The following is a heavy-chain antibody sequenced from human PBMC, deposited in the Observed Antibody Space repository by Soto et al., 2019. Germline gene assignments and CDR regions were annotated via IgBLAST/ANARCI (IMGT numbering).Heavy chain of an antibody. CDR1: GFTLSDYW. CDR3: ARDRGWFDP. J-gene: IGHJ5*02. Sequence: EVQLVESGGGLVQPGGSLRLSCAASGFTLSDYWMSWVRQAPGKGLEWVAKTNQDGSEKYYLDSVKGRFTISRVNAKNSLYMQMNSLRAEDTAIYYCARDRGWFDPWGQGILVTVSS. V-gene: IGHV3-7*01. D-gene: IGHD3-10*01. CDR2: TNQDGSEK.